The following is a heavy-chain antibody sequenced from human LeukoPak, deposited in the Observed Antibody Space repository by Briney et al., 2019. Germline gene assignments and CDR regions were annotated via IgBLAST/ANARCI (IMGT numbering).Heavy chain of an antibody. CDR1: GYTFTVYH. CDR3: ARDYCSSTSCLFDY. D-gene: IGHD2-2*01. V-gene: IGHV1-2*06. J-gene: IGHJ4*02. Sequence: ASVKVSCKASGYTFTVYHMHWVRQAPGQGLEWMGRINPNSGDTNYAQKFQGRVTMTRDTSISTAYMELSRLRSDDTAVYYCARDYCSSTSCLFDYWGQGTLATVSS. CDR2: INPNSGDT.